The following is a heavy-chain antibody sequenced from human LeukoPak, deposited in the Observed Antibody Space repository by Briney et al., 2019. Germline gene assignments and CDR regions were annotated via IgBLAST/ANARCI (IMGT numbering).Heavy chain of an antibody. CDR1: GFTFSSYA. D-gene: IGHD3-22*01. V-gene: IGHV3-30-3*01. Sequence: GGSLRLSCAASGFTFSSYAMHWVRQAPDKGLEWVAVISYDGSNKYYADSVKGRFTISRDNSKNTLYLQMNSLRAEDTAVYYCARGLHYYYDSSGYPYYFDYWGQGTLVTVSS. CDR3: ARGLHYYYDSSGYPYYFDY. J-gene: IGHJ4*02. CDR2: ISYDGSNK.